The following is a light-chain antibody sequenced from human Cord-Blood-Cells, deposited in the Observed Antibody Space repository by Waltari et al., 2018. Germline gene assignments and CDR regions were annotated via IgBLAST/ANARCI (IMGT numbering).Light chain of an antibody. V-gene: IGLV2-14*01. Sequence: QSALTQPASVSGSPGQSITISCTGTSSDVGGSNYVSWYQQHPGKAPQLMIYDVSNRPSGVSNRFAGSKSGNTASLTISGLQAEDEADYYCSSYTSSSTVVFGGGTKLTVL. CDR1: SSDVGGSNY. CDR2: DVS. J-gene: IGLJ2*01. CDR3: SSYTSSSTVV.